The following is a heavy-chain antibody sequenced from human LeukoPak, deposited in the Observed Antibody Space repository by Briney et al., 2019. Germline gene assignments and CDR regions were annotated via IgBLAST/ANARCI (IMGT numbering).Heavy chain of an antibody. CDR2: IIPILGIA. CDR1: GGTFSSYA. J-gene: IGHJ6*02. D-gene: IGHD6-13*01. Sequence: SVKVSCKASGGTFSSYAISWVRQAPGQGLEWMGRIIPILGIANYAQKFQGRVTITADKSTSTAYMELSSLRSEDTAVYYCARERGRKSGSWSLPAGMDVWGQGTTVTVSS. CDR3: ARERGRKSGSWSLPAGMDV. V-gene: IGHV1-69*04.